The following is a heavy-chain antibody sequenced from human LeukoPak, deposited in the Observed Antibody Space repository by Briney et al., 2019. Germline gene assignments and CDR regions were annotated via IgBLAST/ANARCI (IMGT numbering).Heavy chain of an antibody. V-gene: IGHV3-33*03. CDR3: ANSFDY. Sequence: PGGSLRLSCAASGFTFSNYGMHWVRQAPGKGLEWLAVIWHDGSNKYYADSVKGRFTISRDNSKNTLYLQMNSLRAEDTALYYCANSFDYWGQGTLVTVSS. CDR1: GFTFSNYG. J-gene: IGHJ4*02. CDR2: IWHDGSNK.